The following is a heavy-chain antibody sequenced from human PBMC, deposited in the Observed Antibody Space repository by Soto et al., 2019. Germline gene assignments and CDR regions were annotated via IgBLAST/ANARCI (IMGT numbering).Heavy chain of an antibody. D-gene: IGHD4-17*01. Sequence: GGSLRLSCAASGFTFSSYAMHWVRQAPGKGLEYVSAISSNGGSTHYANSVKGRFTISRDNSKNTLHLQMGSLRAEDMAVYYCARDGLRQYAFDIWGQGTMVTVSS. J-gene: IGHJ3*02. CDR3: ARDGLRQYAFDI. CDR1: GFTFSSYA. V-gene: IGHV3-64*01. CDR2: ISSNGGST.